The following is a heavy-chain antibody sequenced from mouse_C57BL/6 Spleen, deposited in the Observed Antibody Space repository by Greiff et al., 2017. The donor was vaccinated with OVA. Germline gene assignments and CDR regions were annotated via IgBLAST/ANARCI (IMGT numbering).Heavy chain of an antibody. CDR3: ARHCSSSPVGVAY. V-gene: IGHV1-64*01. D-gene: IGHD1-1*01. CDR2: IHPNSGST. J-gene: IGHJ3*01. Sequence: VQLQQPGAELVKPGASVTLSCKASGYTFTSYGMHWVKQRPGQGLEWIGMIHPNSGSTNYNEKFKSKATLTVDKSSSTADMQLSSLTSEDSAVYYCARHCSSSPVGVAYWGQGTLVTVSA. CDR1: GYTFTSYG.